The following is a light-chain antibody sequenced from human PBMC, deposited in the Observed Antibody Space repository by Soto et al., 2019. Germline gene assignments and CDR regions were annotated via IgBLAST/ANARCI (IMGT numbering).Light chain of an antibody. J-gene: IGKJ2*01. CDR1: QSVSSSY. CDR3: QQCYNFPYT. Sequence: EIVLTQSPGTLSLSPGERATLSCRASQSVSSSYLAWYQQKPGQAPRLLIYGASSRATGIPDRFSGSGSGTDFTLTISSLQPEDFATYYCQQCYNFPYTFGQGTKVDIK. V-gene: IGKV3-20*01. CDR2: GAS.